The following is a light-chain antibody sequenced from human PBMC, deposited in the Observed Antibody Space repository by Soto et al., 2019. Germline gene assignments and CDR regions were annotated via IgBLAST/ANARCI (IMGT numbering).Light chain of an antibody. CDR2: MIS. J-gene: IGKJ2*01. V-gene: IGKV2-24*01. CDR1: QSLVHSAGNTS. CDR3: MQATQPYT. Sequence: DFVLTQTPLSSPVTLGQPASISCRSSQSLVHSAGNTSLSWLHPRPGQPPRLLIYMISNRFSVVPERFSGSCAGTYFTLNISMVQDEDVTVYYCMQATQPYTFGQGTKLEIK.